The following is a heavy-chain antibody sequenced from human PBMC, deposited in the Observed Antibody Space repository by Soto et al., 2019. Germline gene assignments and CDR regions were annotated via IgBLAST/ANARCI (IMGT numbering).Heavy chain of an antibody. CDR1: GFTFSSYG. CDR3: AKDRAGDPGY. D-gene: IGHD4-17*01. V-gene: IGHV3-30*18. Sequence: QVQLVESGGGVVQPGRSLRLSCEASGFTFSSYGMHWVRQAPGKGLEWVAVISYDGSNKYYADSVKGRFTISRDNSKNTLYLQMNSLRAEDTAVYYCAKDRAGDPGYWGQGTLVTVSS. J-gene: IGHJ4*02. CDR2: ISYDGSNK.